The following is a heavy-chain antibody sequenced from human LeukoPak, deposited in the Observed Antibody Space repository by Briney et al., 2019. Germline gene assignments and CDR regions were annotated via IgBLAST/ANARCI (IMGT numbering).Heavy chain of an antibody. CDR1: GGSFSGYY. V-gene: IGHV4-34*01. Sequence: KSSETLSLTCAVYGGSFSGYYWSWIRQPPGKGLEWIGEINHSGSTNYNPSLKSRVTISVDTSKNQFSLKLSSVTAADTAVYYCARHQSSTRWVNYAYGSYYMDVWGKGTTVTVSS. CDR2: INHSGST. CDR3: ARHQSSTRWVNYAYGSYYMDV. J-gene: IGHJ6*03. D-gene: IGHD4-11*01.